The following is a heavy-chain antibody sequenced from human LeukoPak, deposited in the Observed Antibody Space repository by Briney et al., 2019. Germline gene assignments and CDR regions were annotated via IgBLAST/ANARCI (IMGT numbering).Heavy chain of an antibody. CDR3: ARDSSGPLNWFDP. J-gene: IGHJ5*02. D-gene: IGHD6-25*01. V-gene: IGHV1-2*02. CDR1: AYTFTDYY. Sequence: ASVKVSCKASAYTFTDYYIHWVRQAPGQGLEWMGSIHPNSGDTNYAQKFQGRVTMTRDTSISTAYMELSRLSSDDTAVFYCARDSSGPLNWFDPWGQGTLATVSS. CDR2: IHPNSGDT.